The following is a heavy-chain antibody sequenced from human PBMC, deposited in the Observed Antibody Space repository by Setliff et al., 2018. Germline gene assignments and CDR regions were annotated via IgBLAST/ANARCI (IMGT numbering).Heavy chain of an antibody. V-gene: IGHV3-30*04. CDR1: GFTFSSYA. D-gene: IGHD4-4*01. CDR2: ISYDGSNK. Sequence: PGGSLRLSCAASGFTFSSYAMHWVRQAPGKGLEWVAVISYDGSNKYYADSVKGRFTISRDNSKNTLYLQMNSLRAEDTAVYYCASTSVTAGDEGVLDYWGQGTLVTVSS. J-gene: IGHJ4*02. CDR3: ASTSVTAGDEGVLDY.